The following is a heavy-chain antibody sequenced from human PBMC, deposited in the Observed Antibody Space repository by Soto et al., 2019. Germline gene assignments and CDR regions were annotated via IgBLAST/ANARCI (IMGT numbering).Heavy chain of an antibody. D-gene: IGHD2-2*01. CDR3: AKPPYHCSSTSCYLWDY. CDR1: GFVFSSYG. Sequence: GGSLRLSCAASGFVFSSYGMHWVRQAPGKGLEWVAVISYDGSNKYYADSVKGRFTISRDNSKNTLYLQMNSLRAEDTAVYYCAKPPYHCSSTSCYLWDYWGQGTLVTVSS. CDR2: ISYDGSNK. J-gene: IGHJ4*02. V-gene: IGHV3-30*18.